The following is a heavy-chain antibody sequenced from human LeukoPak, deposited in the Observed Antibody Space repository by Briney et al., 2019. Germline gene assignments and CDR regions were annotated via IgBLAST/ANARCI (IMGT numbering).Heavy chain of an antibody. CDR1: GYTFTGYY. CDR2: INPNSGGT. V-gene: IGHV1-2*02. CDR3: ARDRGYYDSGGYYYFDY. J-gene: IGHJ4*02. Sequence: ASVKVSCKASGYTFTGYYMHWVRQAPGQGLEWMGWINPNSGGTNYAQKFQGRVTMTRDTSISTAYMELSRLRSDDTAVYYCARDRGYYDSGGYYYFDYWGQGTLVTVSS. D-gene: IGHD3-22*01.